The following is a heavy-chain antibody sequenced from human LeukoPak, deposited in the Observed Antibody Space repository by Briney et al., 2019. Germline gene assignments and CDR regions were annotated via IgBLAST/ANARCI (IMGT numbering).Heavy chain of an antibody. CDR1: GGSISSHY. V-gene: IGHV4-59*11. CDR2: IYYSGST. D-gene: IGHD1-26*01. CDR3: ARAVGPLDI. Sequence: SETLSLTCTVSGGSISSHYWSWIRQPPGKGLEWIGYIYYSGSTNYNPSLKSRVTISVDTSKNQFSLRLTSVTVADTAVYYCARAVGPLDIWGQGTMVTVSS. J-gene: IGHJ3*02.